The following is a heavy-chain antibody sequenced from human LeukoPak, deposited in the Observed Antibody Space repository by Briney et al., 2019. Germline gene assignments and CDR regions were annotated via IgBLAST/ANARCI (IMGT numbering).Heavy chain of an antibody. J-gene: IGHJ4*02. CDR1: GFTFSNYA. D-gene: IGHD6-19*01. V-gene: IGHV3-64*01. CDR3: ARRYTSGLWFDY. Sequence: GGSLRLSCAASGFTFSNYAMYWVRQAPGKGLECVSTISSNGISSNYANSVKGRFTISRDNSKNTLYLQMAGLTADDMAVYYCARRYTSGLWFDYWGQGTLVTVSS. CDR2: ISSNGISS.